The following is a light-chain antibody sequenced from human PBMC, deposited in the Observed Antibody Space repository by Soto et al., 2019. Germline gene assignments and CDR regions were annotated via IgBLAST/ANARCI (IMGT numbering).Light chain of an antibody. CDR2: DVN. V-gene: IGLV2-11*01. J-gene: IGLJ2*01. Sequence: QSVLTQPRSVSGSPGQSVTISCTGTSTDVGVYNYVSWYQRHPGKAPKLLAYDVNKRPSGVPDRFFASKSGNTASLIISGLQAEDEADYFCCSYAGYDVIFGGGTKVTVL. CDR3: CSYAGYDVI. CDR1: STDVGVYNY.